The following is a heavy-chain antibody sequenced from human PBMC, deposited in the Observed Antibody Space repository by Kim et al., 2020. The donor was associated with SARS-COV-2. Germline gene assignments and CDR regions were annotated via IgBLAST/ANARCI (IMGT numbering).Heavy chain of an antibody. CDR1: GFTFDDYA. Sequence: GGSLRLSCAASGFTFDDYAMHWVRQAPGKGLEWVSGISWNSGSIGYADSVKGRFTISRDNAKNSLYLQMNSLRAEDTALYYCAKDSYPYYGSGSWGQGTL. CDR3: AKDSYPYYGSGS. V-gene: IGHV3-9*01. J-gene: IGHJ5*02. D-gene: IGHD3-10*01. CDR2: ISWNSGSI.